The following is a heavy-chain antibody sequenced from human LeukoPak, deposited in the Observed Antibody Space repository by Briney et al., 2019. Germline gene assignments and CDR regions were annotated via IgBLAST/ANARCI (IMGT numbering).Heavy chain of an antibody. Sequence: PSETLSLTCTVSGGSISSGSYYWSWIRQPAGKGLEWIGRIYTSGSTNYNPSLKSRVTISVDTSKNQFSLKLSSVTAADTAVYYCARDRGMGWFGEFNPKWVFDYWGQGTLVTVSS. V-gene: IGHV4-61*02. J-gene: IGHJ4*02. CDR3: ARDRGMGWFGEFNPKWVFDY. D-gene: IGHD3-10*01. CDR1: GGSISSGSYY. CDR2: IYTSGST.